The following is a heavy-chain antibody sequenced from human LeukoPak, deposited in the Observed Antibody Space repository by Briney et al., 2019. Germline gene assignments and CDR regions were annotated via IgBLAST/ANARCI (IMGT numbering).Heavy chain of an antibody. Sequence: SETLSLTCTVSGGSISSYYWSWIRQPAGKGLEWLGRVYTSGSTNYNASLKSRVSMSVDTYKNQFSLKLSSVTAADTAVFYCARENSGSYREFDYWGQGTLVTVSS. V-gene: IGHV4-4*07. CDR3: ARENSGSYREFDY. CDR1: GGSISSYY. J-gene: IGHJ4*02. CDR2: VYTSGST. D-gene: IGHD1-26*01.